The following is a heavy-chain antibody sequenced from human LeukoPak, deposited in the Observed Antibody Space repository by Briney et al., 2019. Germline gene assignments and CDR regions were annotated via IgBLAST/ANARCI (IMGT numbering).Heavy chain of an antibody. CDR1: GFTFKNYD. CDR3: AREGNGDYGVFDN. CDR2: VAYDGSNK. Sequence: GGSLRLSCAASGFTFKNYDMHWVRQAPGKGLEWVAVVAYDGSNKYYPDSLKGRFTSCRNNKKNTQYEQINIRRGDNAAWEYAAREGNGDYGVFDNWGQGTLVTVSS. J-gene: IGHJ4*02. V-gene: IGHV3-30*04. D-gene: IGHD4-17*01.